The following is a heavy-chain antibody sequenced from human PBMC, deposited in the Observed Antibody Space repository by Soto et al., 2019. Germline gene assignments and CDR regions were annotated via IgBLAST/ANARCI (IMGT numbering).Heavy chain of an antibody. J-gene: IGHJ3*02. CDR2: FDPEDGET. CDR1: GYTLTELS. Sequence: QVQLVQSGAEVKKPGASVKVSCKVSGYTLTELSMHWVRQAPGKGLEWMGGFDPEDGETIYAQKFQGRVTMTEDTSTDTAHMELSSLRSEDTAVYYCATGLNDGDYALGAFDIWGQGTMVTVSS. V-gene: IGHV1-24*01. CDR3: ATGLNDGDYALGAFDI. D-gene: IGHD4-17*01.